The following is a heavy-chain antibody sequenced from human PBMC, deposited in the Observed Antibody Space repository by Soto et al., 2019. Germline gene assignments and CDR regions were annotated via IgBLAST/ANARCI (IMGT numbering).Heavy chain of an antibody. Sequence: SETLSLTCTVSGGSISSGDYYWSWIRQPPGKGLEWIGYIYYSGSTYYNPSLKSRVTISVDTSKNQFSLKLSSVTAADTAVYYCAKDFSYYDFWSGYGFSDWFDPWGQGTLVTVSS. D-gene: IGHD3-3*01. J-gene: IGHJ5*02. V-gene: IGHV4-30-4*01. CDR2: IYYSGST. CDR3: AKDFSYYDFWSGYGFSDWFDP. CDR1: GGSISSGDYY.